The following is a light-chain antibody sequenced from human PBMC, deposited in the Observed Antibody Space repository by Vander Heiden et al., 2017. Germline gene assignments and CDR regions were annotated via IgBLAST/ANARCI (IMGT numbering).Light chain of an antibody. Sequence: QTPGQAPVLVIYGKNNRPSGSPAPFSVSTSGITASSTITGAQAEEEADYYCNSPDTSGNHPLVFGGGTKLTVL. V-gene: IGLV3-19*01. CDR3: NSPDTSGNHPLV. J-gene: IGLJ2*01. CDR2: GKN.